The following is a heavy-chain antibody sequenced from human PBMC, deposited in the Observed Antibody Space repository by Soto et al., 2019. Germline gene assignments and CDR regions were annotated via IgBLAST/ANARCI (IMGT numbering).Heavy chain of an antibody. CDR3: ARDSRPGYSYGYLDY. CDR1: GYTFTSYY. CDR2: SNPTAAST. J-gene: IGHJ4*02. Sequence: SAKVSCKASGYTFTSYYMHWVRQAPAQGLEWMGISNPTAASTSYAQKFQGRVTMTRDTSTGTVDMELSSLRSEDAAVYYCARDSRPGYSYGYLDYWGQGTLVTVSS. V-gene: IGHV1-46*01. D-gene: IGHD5-18*01.